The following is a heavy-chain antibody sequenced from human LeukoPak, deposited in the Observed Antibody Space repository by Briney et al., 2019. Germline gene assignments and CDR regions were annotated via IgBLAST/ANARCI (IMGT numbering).Heavy chain of an antibody. CDR2: IWYDGSNK. V-gene: IGHV3-33*06. CDR3: EKGGCSSTSCYGEVYYYYMDV. CDR1: GFNFSSYG. J-gene: IGHJ6*03. Sequence: GGSLRLSCAASGFNFSSYGMHWVRQAPGKGLEWVAVIWYDGSNKYYADSVKGRFTISRDNSKNTLYLQMNSLRAEDTAVYYCEKGGCSSTSCYGEVYYYYMDVWGKGTTVTVSS. D-gene: IGHD2-2*01.